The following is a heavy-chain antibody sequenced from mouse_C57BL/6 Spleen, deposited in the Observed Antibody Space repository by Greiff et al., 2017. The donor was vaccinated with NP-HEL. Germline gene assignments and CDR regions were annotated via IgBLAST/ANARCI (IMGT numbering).Heavy chain of an antibody. CDR1: GFNIKDYY. J-gene: IGHJ4*01. CDR3: ARAIYDGYIYYAMDY. Sequence: EVQLQESGAELVKPGASVKLSCTASGFNIKDYYMHWVKQRPEQGLEWIGRIDPEDGENKYAPKFQGKATITADKSSHTAYLQLSILTSEDTAVYYCARAIYDGYIYYAMDYWGQGTSVTVSS. CDR2: IDPEDGEN. V-gene: IGHV14-2*01. D-gene: IGHD2-3*01.